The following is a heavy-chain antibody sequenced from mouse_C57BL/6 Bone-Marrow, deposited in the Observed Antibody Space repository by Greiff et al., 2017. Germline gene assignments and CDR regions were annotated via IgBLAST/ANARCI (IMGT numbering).Heavy chain of an antibody. Sequence: EVQLVESGGDLVKPGGSLKISCAASGFTFSSYGMSWVRQTPDKRLEWVATISSGGSYTNYPDSVKGRFTLSIDTATNTLYLQMSSLTSEDTAVYYCARRGPGYAMDYWGQGTSVTVSS. CDR2: ISSGGSYT. J-gene: IGHJ4*01. V-gene: IGHV5-6*01. CDR3: ARRGPGYAMDY. CDR1: GFTFSSYG.